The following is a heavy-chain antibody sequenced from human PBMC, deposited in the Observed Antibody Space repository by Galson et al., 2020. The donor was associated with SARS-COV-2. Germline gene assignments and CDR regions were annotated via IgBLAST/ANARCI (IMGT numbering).Heavy chain of an antibody. V-gene: IGHV3-9*01. D-gene: IGHD6-19*01. CDR1: GFTFDDYA. CDR2: ISWNSGSI. Sequence: GGSLRLSCAASGFTFDDYAMHWVRQAPGKGLEWVSGISWNSGSIGYADSVKGRFTISRDNAKNSLYLQMNSLRAEDTALYYCAKWASSGWHKGWFDPWGQGTLVTVSS. CDR3: AKWASSGWHKGWFDP. J-gene: IGHJ5*02.